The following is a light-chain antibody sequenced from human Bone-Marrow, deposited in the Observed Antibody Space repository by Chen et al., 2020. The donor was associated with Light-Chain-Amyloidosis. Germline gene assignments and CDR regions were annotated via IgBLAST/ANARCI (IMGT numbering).Light chain of an antibody. CDR2: TAS. CDR1: QGISSY. J-gene: IGKJ1*01. CDR3: QQANSFPPT. Sequence: AGRMPPSSSSRLAPTGDRVTITCRASQGISSYLAWYQQKPGKAPKLLIYTASTLQSGVPLRFSGSGSGTEFTLTISSLQPEDFATYYCQQANSFPPTFGQGTKVEIK. V-gene: IGKV1-8*01.